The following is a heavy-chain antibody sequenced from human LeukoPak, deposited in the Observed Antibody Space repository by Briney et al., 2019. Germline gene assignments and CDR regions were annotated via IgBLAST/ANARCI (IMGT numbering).Heavy chain of an antibody. J-gene: IGHJ3*02. Sequence: SETLSLTCAVYGGSFSGYYWSWIRHPPGKGLEWIGEINHSGSTNYNPSLKSRVTISVDTSKNQFSLKLSSVTAADTAVYYCASEGPRLRYFASVAAFDIWGQGTMVTVSS. D-gene: IGHD3-9*01. V-gene: IGHV4-34*01. CDR1: GGSFSGYY. CDR3: ASEGPRLRYFASVAAFDI. CDR2: INHSGST.